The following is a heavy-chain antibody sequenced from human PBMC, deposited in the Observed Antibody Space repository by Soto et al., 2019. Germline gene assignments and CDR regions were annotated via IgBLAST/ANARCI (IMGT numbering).Heavy chain of an antibody. V-gene: IGHV3-72*01. CDR3: AMGATKSY. CDR1: GFTFSDHY. CDR2: TRNKANSYTT. J-gene: IGHJ4*02. Sequence: GGSLRLSCAASGFTFSDHYMDWVRQAPGKGLEWVGRTRNKANSYTTEYAASVKGRFTISRDDSKNSLYLQMNSLKTEDTAVYYCAMGATKSYWGQGTLVTVSS. D-gene: IGHD1-26*01.